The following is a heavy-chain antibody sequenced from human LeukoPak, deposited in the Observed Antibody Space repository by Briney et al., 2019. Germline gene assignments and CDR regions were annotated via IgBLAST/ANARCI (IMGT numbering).Heavy chain of an antibody. CDR1: GYTFTSYY. V-gene: IGHV1-46*01. D-gene: IGHD6-13*01. J-gene: IGHJ5*02. Sequence: ASVKVSCKASGYTFTSYYMHWVRQAPGQGLEWMGIINPSGGSTSYAQKFRGRVTMTRDTSTSTVYMELSSLRSEDTAVYYCARPIPRIAAAGTQGWFDPWGQGTLVTVSS. CDR3: ARPIPRIAAAGTQGWFDP. CDR2: INPSGGST.